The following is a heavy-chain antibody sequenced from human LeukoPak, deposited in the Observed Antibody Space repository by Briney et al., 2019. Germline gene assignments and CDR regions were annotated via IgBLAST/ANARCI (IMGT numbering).Heavy chain of an antibody. CDR2: ISGSGVST. V-gene: IGHV3-23*01. J-gene: IGHJ5*02. CDR3: ARGARSGSYSWFDP. CDR1: GFRFSSYA. Sequence: GGSLRLSCAASGFRFSSYAMSWVRQAPGKGLEWVSAISGSGVSTYYADSVKGRFTVSRDNSKNTLYLQMNSLRAEDTAVYYCARGARSGSYSWFDPWGQGTLVTVSS. D-gene: IGHD1-26*01.